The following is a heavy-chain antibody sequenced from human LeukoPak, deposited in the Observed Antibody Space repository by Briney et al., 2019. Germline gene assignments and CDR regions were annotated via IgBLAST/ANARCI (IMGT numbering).Heavy chain of an antibody. CDR2: INHSGST. V-gene: IGHV4-34*01. CDR1: GGSFSGYY. J-gene: IGHJ3*02. CDR3: AREIHYDSSGQRSLHAFDI. Sequence: SETLSLTCAVYGGSFSGYYWSWIRQPPGKGLEWIGEINHSGSTSYNPSLKSRVTISVDTSKNQFPLKLSSVTAADTALYYCAREIHYDSSGQRSLHAFDIWGQGTMVTVSS. D-gene: IGHD3-22*01.